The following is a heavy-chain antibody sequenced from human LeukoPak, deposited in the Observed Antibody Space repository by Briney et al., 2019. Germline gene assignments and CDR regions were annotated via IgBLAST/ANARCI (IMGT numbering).Heavy chain of an antibody. CDR2: ISRDGSST. CDR1: GFTFSTFG. J-gene: IGHJ4*02. V-gene: IGHV3-74*01. Sequence: GGSLRLSCAASGFTFSTFGMHWVRQDPGKGLVWVSHISRDGSSTNYADSVKGRFTISRDNAKNTLYLQMNGLRAEDTAVYYCARALYGDPHFDSWGQGTLVTVSS. CDR3: ARALYGDPHFDS. D-gene: IGHD4-17*01.